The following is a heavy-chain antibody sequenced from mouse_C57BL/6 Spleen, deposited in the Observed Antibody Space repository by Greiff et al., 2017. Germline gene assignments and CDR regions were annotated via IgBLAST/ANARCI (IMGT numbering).Heavy chain of an antibody. J-gene: IGHJ3*01. CDR3: ARGGYYGSFAY. Sequence: QVHVKQPGAELVKPGASVKMSCKASGYTFTSYWITWVKQRPGQGLEWIGDIYPGSGSTNYNEKFKSKATLTVDTSSSTAYMQLSSLTSEDSAVXYCARGGYYGSFAYWGQGTLVTVSA. D-gene: IGHD1-1*01. CDR1: GYTFTSYW. CDR2: IYPGSGST. V-gene: IGHV1-55*01.